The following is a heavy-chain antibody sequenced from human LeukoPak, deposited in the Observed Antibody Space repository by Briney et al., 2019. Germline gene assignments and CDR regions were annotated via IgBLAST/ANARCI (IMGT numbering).Heavy chain of an antibody. CDR2: ISHDGSNK. D-gene: IGHD5-24*01. CDR1: GFTFSSYA. Sequence: PGGSLRLSCAASGFTFSSYAMHWVRQAPGKGLEWVAVISHDGSNKYYADSVKGRFTISRDNSKNTLYLQMNSLRAEDTAVYYCAREAQRWLQASALDYWGQGTLVTVSS. V-gene: IGHV3-30*04. J-gene: IGHJ4*02. CDR3: AREAQRWLQASALDY.